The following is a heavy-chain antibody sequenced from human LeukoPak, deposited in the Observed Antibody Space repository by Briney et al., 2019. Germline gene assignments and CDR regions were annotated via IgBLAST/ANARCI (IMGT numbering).Heavy chain of an antibody. Sequence: SVKVSCKASGGSFSSCAISWVRQAPGQGLELVGVIIPIFGTASYAQKFQGRVTITTDESTSTAYMELSSLRSEDTAVYYWARGRGATNFDYWGQGNLVTVSS. CDR2: IIPIFGTA. D-gene: IGHD1-26*01. CDR3: ARGRGATNFDY. V-gene: IGHV1-69*05. J-gene: IGHJ4*02. CDR1: GGSFSSCA.